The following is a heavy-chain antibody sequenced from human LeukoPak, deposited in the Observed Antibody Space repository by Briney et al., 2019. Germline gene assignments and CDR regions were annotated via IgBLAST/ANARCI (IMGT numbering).Heavy chain of an antibody. V-gene: IGHV3-30*18. Sequence: GRSLRLSCAASGFTFSNYAIHWVRQAPRKGLEWVAVISYDGKNKYYADSVKGRFTISRDNSKNTLYLQMNGLRAEDTAVYYCAKGLISGWYFDYWGQGTLVTVSS. CDR2: ISYDGKNK. CDR3: AKGLISGWYFDY. J-gene: IGHJ4*02. D-gene: IGHD6-19*01. CDR1: GFTFSNYA.